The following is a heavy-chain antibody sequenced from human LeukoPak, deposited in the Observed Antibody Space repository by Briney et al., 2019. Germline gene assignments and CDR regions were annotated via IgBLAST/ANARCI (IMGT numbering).Heavy chain of an antibody. D-gene: IGHD2-2*01. V-gene: IGHV1-18*01. J-gene: IGHJ4*02. CDR2: ISAYNGNT. CDR1: GYTFASYG. Sequence: GASVKVSCKASGYTFASYGISWVRQAPGQGLEWMGWISAYNGNTNYAQKLQGRVTMTTGTSTSTAYMELRSLRSDDTAVYYCARDLGDIVVVPAAMGGNFDYWGQGTLVTVSS. CDR3: ARDLGDIVVVPAAMGGNFDY.